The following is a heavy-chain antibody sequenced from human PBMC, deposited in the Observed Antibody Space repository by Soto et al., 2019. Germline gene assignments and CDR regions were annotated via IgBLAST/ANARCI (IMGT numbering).Heavy chain of an antibody. J-gene: IGHJ6*02. CDR3: AKDEMWDGYTHSYGMDA. Sequence: GGSLRLSCAASGFTLSGYAMDWVRQAPGEGQGLRSKGLEWVAVISYDGSNKYYADSVKGRFTISRDNSKNTLYLQMNSLRAEDTAVYYCAKDEMWDGYTHSYGMDAWGQGTTVTVSS. V-gene: IGHV3-30*04. CDR1: GFTLSGYA. D-gene: IGHD5-12*01. CDR2: ISYDGSNK.